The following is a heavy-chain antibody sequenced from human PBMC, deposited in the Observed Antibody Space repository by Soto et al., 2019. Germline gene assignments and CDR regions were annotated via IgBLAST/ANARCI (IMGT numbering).Heavy chain of an antibody. Sequence: GASVKVSSKCAGYALTSDAMDWVRQAPGQRLEWMGWINAGNGNTKYSQKFQGRVTITRGTSASTAYMELSSLRSEDTAVYYCESAVAVPDDFDYWGQGTLVTVSS. V-gene: IGHV1-3*01. CDR3: ESAVAVPDDFDY. CDR2: INAGNGNT. CDR1: GYALTSDA. D-gene: IGHD6-19*01. J-gene: IGHJ4*02.